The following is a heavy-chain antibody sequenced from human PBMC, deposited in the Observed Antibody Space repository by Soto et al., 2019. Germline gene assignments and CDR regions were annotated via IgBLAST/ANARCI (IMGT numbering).Heavy chain of an antibody. J-gene: IGHJ4*02. D-gene: IGHD4-17*01. CDR2: IYYSGST. Sequence: QVQLQESGPGLVKPSQTLSLTCTVSGGSISTGGYYWTWLRQHPGKGLEWIGYIYYSGSTYYNPSLKSRVTISVDTTKNQFSLKLSSVTAADTAVYYCARGLSVTLLDNWGQGTLVTVSS. CDR1: GGSISTGGYY. CDR3: ARGLSVTLLDN. V-gene: IGHV4-31*03.